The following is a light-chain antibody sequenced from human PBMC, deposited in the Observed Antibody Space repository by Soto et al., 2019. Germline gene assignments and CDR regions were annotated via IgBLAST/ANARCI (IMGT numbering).Light chain of an antibody. CDR2: STS. CDR3: LLFYGGAWV. Sequence: QTVVTQEPSLTVSPGGTVTLTCASSTGAITSGYYPNWFQQKPGQAPRALIYSTSNKHPWTPARFSGSLLGGKAALTLSSVQPEDEAEYYCLLFYGGAWVFGGGTKLTVL. J-gene: IGLJ3*02. V-gene: IGLV7-43*01. CDR1: TGAITSGYY.